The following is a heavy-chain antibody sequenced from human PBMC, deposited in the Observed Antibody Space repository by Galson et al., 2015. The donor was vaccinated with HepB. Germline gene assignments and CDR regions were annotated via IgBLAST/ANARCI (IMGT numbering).Heavy chain of an antibody. Sequence: SLRLSCAASGFTFSSFAMSWVRQAPGKGLEWVSTLTGSGGRTYYADSVTGRFTISRDNSKSTLYLQMNSLRAADTAVYFCAQDTYCSTSRCYEDSGYYFREVWGKGTTVTGPS. CDR1: GFTFSSFA. D-gene: IGHD2-2*01. J-gene: IGHJ6*03. V-gene: IGHV3-23*01. CDR2: LTGSGGRT. CDR3: AQDTYCSTSRCYEDSGYYFREV.